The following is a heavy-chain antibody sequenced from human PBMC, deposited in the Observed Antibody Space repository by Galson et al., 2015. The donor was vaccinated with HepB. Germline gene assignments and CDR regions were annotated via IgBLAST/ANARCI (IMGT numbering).Heavy chain of an antibody. V-gene: IGHV3-53*01. Sequence: SLRLSCAASGFIVSSNYMSWVRQAPGKGLEWVSLTHSGGSTYYADSVKGRFTISRDNSKNTLYLQMNSLRAEDTAVYYCAIPTRSYYYHGMDVWGQGTTVTVSS. CDR1: GFIVSSNY. CDR2: THSGGST. J-gene: IGHJ6*02. CDR3: AIPTRSYYYHGMDV.